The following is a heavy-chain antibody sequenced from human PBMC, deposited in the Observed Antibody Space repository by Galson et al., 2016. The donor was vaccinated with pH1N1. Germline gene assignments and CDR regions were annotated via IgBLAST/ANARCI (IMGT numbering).Heavy chain of an antibody. D-gene: IGHD3-3*01. CDR2: IYSGGRT. Sequence: SLRPSCAASGFTVSSNYMSWVRQAPGKGLEWVSVIYSGGRTYYADSVKGRFTISRDNSKNTLYLQMNSLRAEDTAVYYCASNLRFLEWAQNYYYGMDVWGQGTTVTVSS. J-gene: IGHJ6*02. CDR3: ASNLRFLEWAQNYYYGMDV. CDR1: GFTVSSNY. V-gene: IGHV3-66*01.